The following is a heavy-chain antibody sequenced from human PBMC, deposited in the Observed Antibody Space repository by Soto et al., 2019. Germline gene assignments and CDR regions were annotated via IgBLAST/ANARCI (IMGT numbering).Heavy chain of an antibody. CDR3: AGGSYAAFDI. CDR1: GYTFTSYY. D-gene: IGHD1-26*01. Sequence: QVQLVQSGAEVKKPGASVKVSCKASGYTFTSYYMHWVRQAPGQGLEWMGIINPSGGSTSYAQKFQGGVTMTRGTSTSTVYMELSSLRSQDTAGYYCAGGSYAAFDIRGQGTMVAVFS. CDR2: INPSGGST. V-gene: IGHV1-46*01. J-gene: IGHJ3*02.